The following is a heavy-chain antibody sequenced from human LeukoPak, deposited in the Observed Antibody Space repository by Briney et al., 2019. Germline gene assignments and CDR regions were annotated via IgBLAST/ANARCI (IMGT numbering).Heavy chain of an antibody. CDR2: ISYDGSNK. Sequence: GRSLRLSCAASGFTFSSYAMHWVRQAPGKGLEWVAVISYDGSNKYYADSVKGRFTISRDNSKNTLYLQMNSLRAEDTALYYCAKDVNSSGYYLGFDYWGQGTLVTVSS. V-gene: IGHV3-30-3*01. CDR3: AKDVNSSGYYLGFDY. J-gene: IGHJ4*02. D-gene: IGHD3-22*01. CDR1: GFTFSSYA.